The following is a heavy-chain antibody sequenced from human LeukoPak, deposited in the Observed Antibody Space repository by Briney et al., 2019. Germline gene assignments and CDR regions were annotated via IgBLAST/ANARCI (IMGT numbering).Heavy chain of an antibody. CDR2: SYYSGST. V-gene: IGHV4-39*01. CDR3: ARLDGYYDILTGWGPYYFDY. Sequence: SETLSLTCTVSGGSISSSSYYWGWIRQPPGKGLEWIGSSYYSGSTYYNPSLKSRVTISVDTSKNQFSLKLSSVTAADTAVYYCARLDGYYDILTGWGPYYFDYWGQGTLVTVSS. CDR1: GGSISSSSYY. J-gene: IGHJ4*02. D-gene: IGHD3-9*01.